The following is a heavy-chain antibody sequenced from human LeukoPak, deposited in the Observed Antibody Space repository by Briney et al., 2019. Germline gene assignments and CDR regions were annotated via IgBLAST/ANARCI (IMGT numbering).Heavy chain of an antibody. CDR3: ARRNVVRYCSSTSCLVGNWFDP. D-gene: IGHD2-2*01. J-gene: IGHJ5*02. Sequence: ASVKVSCKASGYTFTSYYMHWMRQAPGQGLEWMGIINPSGGSTSYAQKFQGRVTMTRDTSTSTVYMELSSLRSEDTAVYYCARRNVVRYCSSTSCLVGNWFDPWGQGTLVTVSS. V-gene: IGHV1-46*01. CDR2: INPSGGST. CDR1: GYTFTSYY.